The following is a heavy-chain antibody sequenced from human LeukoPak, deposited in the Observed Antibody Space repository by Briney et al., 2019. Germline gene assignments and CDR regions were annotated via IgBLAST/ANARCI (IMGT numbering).Heavy chain of an antibody. CDR3: ARGRGWVARGVIITGFDY. CDR1: GGSISSYY. CDR2: IYYSGST. J-gene: IGHJ4*02. V-gene: IGHV4-59*08. Sequence: PSETLSLTCTVSGGSISSYYWSWIRQPPGKGLEWIGYIYYSGSTNYNPSLKSRVTISVETSKNQFSLKLSSVTAADTAVYYCARGRGWVARGVIITGFDYWGQGTLVTVSS. D-gene: IGHD3-10*01.